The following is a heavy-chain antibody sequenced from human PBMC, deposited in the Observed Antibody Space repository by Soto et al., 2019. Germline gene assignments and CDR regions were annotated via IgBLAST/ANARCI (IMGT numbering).Heavy chain of an antibody. Sequence: SETLSLTCTVSGGSISGYYWSWIRQPPGKGLEWIGYIYYSGSTSYKPSLKSRVTISVDTSKNQFSLKLSSVTAADTAVYYCARGKFFFDYWGQGTLVTVSS. J-gene: IGHJ4*02. CDR1: GGSISGYY. CDR2: IYYSGST. V-gene: IGHV4-59*01. D-gene: IGHD6-13*01. CDR3: ARGKFFFDY.